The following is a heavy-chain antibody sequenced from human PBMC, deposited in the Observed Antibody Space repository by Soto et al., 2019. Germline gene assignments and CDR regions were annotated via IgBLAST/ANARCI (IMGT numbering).Heavy chain of an antibody. V-gene: IGHV4-59*01. D-gene: IGHD1-26*01. CDR3: AREIYYGGHPAFDP. CDR1: GGSISSYY. Sequence: PSETLSLTCTVSGGSISSYYWSWIRQPPGKGLEWIGYIYYSGSTNYNPSLKSRVTISVDTSKNQFSLKLSSVTAADTAVYYCAREIYYGGHPAFDPWGQGTLVTVS. J-gene: IGHJ5*02. CDR2: IYYSGST.